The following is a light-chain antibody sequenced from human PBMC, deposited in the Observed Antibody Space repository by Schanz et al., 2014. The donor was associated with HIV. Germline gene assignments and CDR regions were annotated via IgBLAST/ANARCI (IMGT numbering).Light chain of an antibody. CDR3: QQYNDWPPIT. Sequence: EIVLTQSPGTLSLSPGDRATLSCRASQSVSDSYLAWYQQKPGQTPRLLIYGASTRATGIPARFSGSGSGTEFTLTISSLQSEDFAVYYCQQYNDWPPITFGQGTRLEIK. CDR2: GAS. J-gene: IGKJ5*01. V-gene: IGKV3-15*01. CDR1: QSVSDSY.